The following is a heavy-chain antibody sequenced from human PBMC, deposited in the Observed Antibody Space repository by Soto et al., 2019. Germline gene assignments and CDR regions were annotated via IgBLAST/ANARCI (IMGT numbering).Heavy chain of an antibody. J-gene: IGHJ4*02. CDR2: IKSDGSER. CDR3: ANRHLN. V-gene: IGHV3-7*01. CDR1: GFTCSNYY. Sequence: GGSLRLSCAASGFTCSNYYVMWVRQAPGKGPEWVANIKSDGSERQYVDSVKGRFTISRDNAKNSLFLQMDSLRVEDTAVYYCANRHLNWGQGTLVTVS.